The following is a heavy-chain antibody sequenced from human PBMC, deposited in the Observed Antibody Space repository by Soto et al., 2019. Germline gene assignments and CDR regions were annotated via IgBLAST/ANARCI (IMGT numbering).Heavy chain of an antibody. V-gene: IGHV1-69*06. CDR2: IIIIFGTT. CDR3: AIDRGEMATILDP. CDR1: GGTFSSHA. Sequence: QMQLVQSGAEVKKPGSSVKVSCKASGGTFSSHAISWVRQAPGQGLEWMGGIIIIFGTTNYAQKFQGRVTLTADKSTSTVYMEPRSLRSEDSAIYYCAIDRGEMATILDPWGQGTLVTVSS. D-gene: IGHD5-12*01. J-gene: IGHJ5*02.